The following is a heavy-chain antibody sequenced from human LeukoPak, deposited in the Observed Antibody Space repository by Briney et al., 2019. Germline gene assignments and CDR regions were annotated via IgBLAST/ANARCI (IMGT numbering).Heavy chain of an antibody. Sequence: GGSLRLSCAASGFTFNSYAMTWVRQAPGKGLEWVSGISASGGSTYYADSVKGRFTISRDNFKNTLYLQMNSLRAEDTAVYYCATGHYPDAYCAGDCYYSYWGQGSLVTVSS. CDR2: ISASGGST. D-gene: IGHD2-21*02. V-gene: IGHV3-23*01. CDR3: ATGHYPDAYCAGDCYYSY. J-gene: IGHJ4*02. CDR1: GFTFNSYA.